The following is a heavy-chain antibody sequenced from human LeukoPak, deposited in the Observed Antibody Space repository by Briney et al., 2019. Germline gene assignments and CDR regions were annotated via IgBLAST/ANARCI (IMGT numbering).Heavy chain of an antibody. D-gene: IGHD3-3*01. V-gene: IGHV1-24*01. CDR1: GYTLTELS. Sequence: ASVKVSCKVSGYTLTELSMHWVRQAPGKGLEWMGGFDPEDGETIYAQKFQGRVTMTEDTSTDTAYMELSSLRSEDTAVYYCATMLRFLEWLYNFQHWGQGTLDTVSS. J-gene: IGHJ1*01. CDR2: FDPEDGET. CDR3: ATMLRFLEWLYNFQH.